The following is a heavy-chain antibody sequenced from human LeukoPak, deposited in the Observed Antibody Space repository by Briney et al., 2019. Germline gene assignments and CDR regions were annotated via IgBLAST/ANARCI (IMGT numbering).Heavy chain of an antibody. V-gene: IGHV3-30*14. CDR3: ARVGDNDAFDI. J-gene: IGHJ3*02. CDR1: GFTFSSYA. Sequence: PGGSLRLSCAASGFTFSSYAMHWVRQAPGKGLEWVAVISYDGSNKYYADSVKGRFTISRDNSKNTLFLQMGSLRAEDMAVYYCARVGDNDAFDIWGQRTMVTVSS. D-gene: IGHD4-17*01. CDR2: ISYDGSNK.